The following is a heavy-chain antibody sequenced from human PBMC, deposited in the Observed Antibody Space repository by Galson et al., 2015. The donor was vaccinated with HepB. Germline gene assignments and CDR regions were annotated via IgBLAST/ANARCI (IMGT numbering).Heavy chain of an antibody. CDR3: ARQAITGTDSFDI. Sequence: SLRLSCAASGFPVSSYYMSWVRQAPGKGLEWVSLIYSGGSTEQADSVEGRFTLSRERSKNTLCLKMNSLRAEDTAVYYCARQAITGTDSFDIWGRGTVVTVSS. D-gene: IGHD1-20*01. CDR2: IYSGGST. V-gene: IGHV3-53*01. J-gene: IGHJ3*02. CDR1: GFPVSSYY.